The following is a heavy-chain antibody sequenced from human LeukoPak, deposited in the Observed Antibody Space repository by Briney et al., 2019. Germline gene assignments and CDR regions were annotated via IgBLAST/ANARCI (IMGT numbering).Heavy chain of an antibody. J-gene: IGHJ6*02. CDR2: IYSGGTT. CDR1: GFSVSSTY. CDR3: ARDRESTNYYYGMDV. V-gene: IGHV3-66*01. D-gene: IGHD3-10*01. Sequence: GGSLRLSCAASGFSVSSTYMNWVRQAPGKGLEWVSVIYSGGTTYYADSVKGRFTIFRDNSKNTLYLQMNSLRAEDSGVYYCARDRESTNYYYGMDVWGQGTTVTVPS.